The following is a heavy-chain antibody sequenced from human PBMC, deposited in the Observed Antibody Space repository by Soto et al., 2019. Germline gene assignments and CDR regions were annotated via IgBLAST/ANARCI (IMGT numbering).Heavy chain of an antibody. V-gene: IGHV1-18*01. Sequence: QVQLVQSGAEVKKPGASVKVSCQASGFTFTSYGISCVRQAPGQGLEWMGWISAFNGDTKYAPRLQGRVSMTTDTSTDTAPMELRSLRSDDTAVYYCARDSPSIGLLGTNYWGQGTLVSVSS. J-gene: IGHJ4*02. CDR3: ARDSPSIGLLGTNY. CDR2: ISAFNGDT. D-gene: IGHD7-27*01. CDR1: GFTFTSYG.